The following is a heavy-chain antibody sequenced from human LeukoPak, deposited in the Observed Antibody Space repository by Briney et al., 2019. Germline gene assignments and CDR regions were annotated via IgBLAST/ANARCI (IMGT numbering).Heavy chain of an antibody. D-gene: IGHD3-22*01. V-gene: IGHV4-4*07. J-gene: IGHJ3*02. CDR3: ARDYYDSSGHDAFDI. CDR1: GGSISSYY. Sequence: SETLSLTCTASGGSISSYYWSWIRQPAGRGLEWIGRIYTSGSPNYNPSLKSRVTMSVDTSKNQFSLKLSSVTAADTAVYYCARDYYDSSGHDAFDIWGQGTMVTVSS. CDR2: IYTSGSP.